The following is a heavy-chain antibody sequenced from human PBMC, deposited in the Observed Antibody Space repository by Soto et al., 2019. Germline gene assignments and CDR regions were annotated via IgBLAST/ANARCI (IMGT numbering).Heavy chain of an antibody. CDR2: ISYDGSNK. CDR1: GFTFSSYG. J-gene: IGHJ4*02. CDR3: AKGDEYSSGWSYFDY. Sequence: GGSLRLSCAASGFTFSSYGMHWVRQAPGKGLEWVAVISYDGSNKYYADSVKGRFTISRDNSKNTLYLQMNSLRAEDTAVYYCAKGDEYSSGWSYFDYWGQGTLVTVSS. V-gene: IGHV3-30*18. D-gene: IGHD6-19*01.